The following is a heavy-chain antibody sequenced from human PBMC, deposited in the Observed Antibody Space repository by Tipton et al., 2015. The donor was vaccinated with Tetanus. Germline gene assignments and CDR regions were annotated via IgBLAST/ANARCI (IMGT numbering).Heavy chain of an antibody. D-gene: IGHD3-3*01. CDR2: IIPIFGTI. V-gene: IGHV1-69*06. Sequence: QLVQSGAEVKKPGSSVKVSCETSGGSFSTYVTSWVRQAPGQGLEWMGSIIPIFGTITYAQKFQGRVTITADKSTSTSHMSLSSLRSEDTAVYYCARSKGGPRDYYAIKYWGQGTLVTASS. CDR1: GGSFSTYV. CDR3: ARSKGGPRDYYAIKY. J-gene: IGHJ4*02.